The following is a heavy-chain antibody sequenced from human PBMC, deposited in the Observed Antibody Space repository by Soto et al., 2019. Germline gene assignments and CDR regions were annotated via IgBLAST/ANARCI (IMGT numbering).Heavy chain of an antibody. V-gene: IGHV3-23*01. CDR3: AKYLSGYSYGYYYYYGMDV. Sequence: GGSLRLSCAASGFTFSSYAMSWVRQAPGKGLEWVSAISGSGGSTYYADSVKGRFTISRDNSKNTLYLQMNSLRAEDTAVYYCAKYLSGYSYGYYYYYGMDVWGQGTTVTVSS. CDR2: ISGSGGST. J-gene: IGHJ6*02. D-gene: IGHD5-18*01. CDR1: GFTFSSYA.